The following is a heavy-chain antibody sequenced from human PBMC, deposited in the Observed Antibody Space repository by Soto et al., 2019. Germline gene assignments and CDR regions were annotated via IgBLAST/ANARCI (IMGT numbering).Heavy chain of an antibody. CDR1: GFTFSSYD. J-gene: IGHJ4*02. CDR2: IGTAGDT. D-gene: IGHD1-7*01. V-gene: IGHV3-13*01. Sequence: GGSLRLFCAASGFTFSSYDMHWVRQATGKGLEWVSAIGTAGDTYYPGSVKGRFTISRANAKNSLYLQMNSLRAGDTAVYYCARGPSGRYNWNYRFGGRGEFDYWGQGTLVTVSS. CDR3: ARGPSGRYNWNYRFGGRGEFDY.